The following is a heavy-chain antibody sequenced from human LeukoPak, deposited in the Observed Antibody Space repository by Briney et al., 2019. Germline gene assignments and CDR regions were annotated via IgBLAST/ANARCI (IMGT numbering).Heavy chain of an antibody. D-gene: IGHD1-26*01. CDR2: ISGRGGST. J-gene: IGHJ3*02. Sequence: GGSLRPSHAASGFTFSMYAMSWVRQPPGEGLEWVSAISGRGGSTYYADSVKGRFTISRDNSKNTLYLQMNSLRAEDTAVYYCAKEYRSGSFTRAFDIWGQGTMVTVSS. CDR3: AKEYRSGSFTRAFDI. V-gene: IGHV3-23*01. CDR1: GFTFSMYA.